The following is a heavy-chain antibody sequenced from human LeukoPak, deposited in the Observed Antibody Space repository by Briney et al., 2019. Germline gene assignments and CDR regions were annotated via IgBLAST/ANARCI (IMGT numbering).Heavy chain of an antibody. V-gene: IGHV4-34*01. Sequence: PSETLSLTCAVYGGSFSGYYWSWIRQPPGKGLEWIGEINRSGSTNYNPSLKSRVTISVDTSKNQFSLKLSSVTAADTAVYYCARGPSPPRYCTNGVCYTWFDYWGQGTLVTVSS. J-gene: IGHJ4*02. CDR2: INRSGST. CDR1: GGSFSGYY. D-gene: IGHD2-8*01. CDR3: ARGPSPPRYCTNGVCYTWFDY.